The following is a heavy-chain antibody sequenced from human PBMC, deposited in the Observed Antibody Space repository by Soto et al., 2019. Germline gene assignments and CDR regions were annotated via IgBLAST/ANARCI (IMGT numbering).Heavy chain of an antibody. CDR2: IYYSGST. Sequence: PSETLSLTCTVSGGSISSYYWSWIRQPPGKGLEWIGYIYYSGSTNYNPSLKSRVTISVDTSKNQFSLKLSSVTAADTAVYYCATGRDFDYWGQGTLVTVSS. D-gene: IGHD1-26*01. CDR1: GGSISSYY. V-gene: IGHV4-59*08. CDR3: ATGRDFDY. J-gene: IGHJ4*02.